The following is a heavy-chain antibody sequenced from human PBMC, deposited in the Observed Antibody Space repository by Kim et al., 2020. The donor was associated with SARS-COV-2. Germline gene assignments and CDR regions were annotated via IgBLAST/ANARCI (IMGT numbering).Heavy chain of an antibody. CDR3: AREDGPYCSSTSCYKGGYNWFDP. D-gene: IGHD2-2*02. CDR2: INPNSGGT. Sequence: ASVKVSCKASGYTFTGYYMHWVRQAPGQGLEWMGWINPNSGGTNYAQKFQGRVTMTRDTSISTAYMELSRLRSDDTAVYYCAREDGPYCSSTSCYKGGYNWFDPWGQGTLVTVSS. CDR1: GYTFTGYY. J-gene: IGHJ5*02. V-gene: IGHV1-2*02.